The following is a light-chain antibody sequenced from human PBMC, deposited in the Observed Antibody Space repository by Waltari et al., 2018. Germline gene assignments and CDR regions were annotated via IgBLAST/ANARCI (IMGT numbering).Light chain of an antibody. CDR1: QSISSW. CDR2: KAS. V-gene: IGKV1-5*03. J-gene: IGKJ1*01. Sequence: DIQMNQSPSTLSASVGDRVTITCRASQSISSWLAWYQQKPGRAPKLLIYKASNLNRGVPSGFSGSGSGTDFTLTISSLQPDDFATYYCQQYSDFPWTFGQGTKVEVK. CDR3: QQYSDFPWT.